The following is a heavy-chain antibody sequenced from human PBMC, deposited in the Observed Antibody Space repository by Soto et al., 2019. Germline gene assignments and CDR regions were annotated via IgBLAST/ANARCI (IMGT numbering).Heavy chain of an antibody. Sequence: GGSLRLSCTTSGFNFGEYSMSWVRQAPGKGLEWVGFIRSKGYGGTTEYAASVKDRFTISSDDSKSIAYLQMNSLKTEDTAVYYCARDHSGSYSLNYYYGMDVWGQGTTVTVSS. D-gene: IGHD1-26*01. V-gene: IGHV3-49*04. J-gene: IGHJ6*02. CDR2: IRSKGYGGTT. CDR3: ARDHSGSYSLNYYYGMDV. CDR1: GFNFGEYS.